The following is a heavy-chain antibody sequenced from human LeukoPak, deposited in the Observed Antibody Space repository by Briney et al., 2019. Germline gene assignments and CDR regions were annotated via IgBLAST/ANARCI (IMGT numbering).Heavy chain of an antibody. D-gene: IGHD2-2*02. Sequence: SETLSLTCTVSGDSISGYYWSWIRQPPGKRLEWIGYIYYSGNTNYNPSLKTRVTISVDTSKNQFSLKLTSVTAADAAVYYCARSLPAAIFSLDYWGQGTLSPSPQ. CDR2: IYYSGNT. CDR3: ARSLPAAIFSLDY. V-gene: IGHV4-59*01. J-gene: IGHJ4*02. CDR1: GDSISGYY.